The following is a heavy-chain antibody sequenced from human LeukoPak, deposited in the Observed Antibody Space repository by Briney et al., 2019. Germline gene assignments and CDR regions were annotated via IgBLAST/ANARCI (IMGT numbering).Heavy chain of an antibody. D-gene: IGHD6-19*01. J-gene: IGHJ5*02. V-gene: IGHV3-30*18. CDR1: GFTFSSYG. Sequence: GRSLRLSCAASGFTFSSYGMHWVRQAPGKGLEWVAVISYDGSNKYYADSVKGRFTISRDNSKNTLYLQMNSLRAEDTAVYYCAKGAAVAGRGRNNWFDPWGQGTLVTVSS. CDR3: AKGAAVAGRGRNNWFDP. CDR2: ISYDGSNK.